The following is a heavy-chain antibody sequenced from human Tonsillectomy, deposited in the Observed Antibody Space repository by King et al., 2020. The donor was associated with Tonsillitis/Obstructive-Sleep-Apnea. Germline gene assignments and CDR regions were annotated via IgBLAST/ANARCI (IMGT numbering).Heavy chain of an antibody. CDR1: GFTFSSYG. Sequence: VQLVESGGGVVQPGRSLRLSCAASGFTFSSYGMHWVRQAPGKGLEWVGVISYDGSNKYYADSVKGRFTISRDNSKNMLYLQMNSLRAEDTAVYYCAKDPLRWLLAVALDYWGQGTLVTVSS. CDR3: AKDPLRWLLAVALDY. CDR2: ISYDGSNK. V-gene: IGHV3-30*18. D-gene: IGHD5-24*01. J-gene: IGHJ4*02.